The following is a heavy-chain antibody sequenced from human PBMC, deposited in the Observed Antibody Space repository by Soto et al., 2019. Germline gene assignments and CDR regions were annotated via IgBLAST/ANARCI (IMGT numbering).Heavy chain of an antibody. CDR1: GGTFSSYA. Sequence: GASVKVSCKASGGTFSSYAISWVRQAPGQGLEWMGWISAYNGNTNYAQKLQGRVTMTTDTSASTAYMELSSLRSEDTAVYYCAFGSGSYYILDYWGQGTLVTV. J-gene: IGHJ4*02. D-gene: IGHD3-10*01. CDR2: ISAYNGNT. V-gene: IGHV1-18*01. CDR3: AFGSGSYYILDY.